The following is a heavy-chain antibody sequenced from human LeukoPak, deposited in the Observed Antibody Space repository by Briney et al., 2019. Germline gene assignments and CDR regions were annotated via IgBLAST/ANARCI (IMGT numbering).Heavy chain of an antibody. Sequence: GGSLRLSCSASGFTFSSYPMHWVRQAPGKGLEWVSATSGSGVSTYYADSVKGRFTISRDNSKNTLYLQMNNLRAEDTAVYYCARDRGYAFDIWGQGTMVTVSS. V-gene: IGHV3-23*01. CDR1: GFTFSSYP. D-gene: IGHD5-12*01. J-gene: IGHJ3*02. CDR3: ARDRGYAFDI. CDR2: TSGSGVST.